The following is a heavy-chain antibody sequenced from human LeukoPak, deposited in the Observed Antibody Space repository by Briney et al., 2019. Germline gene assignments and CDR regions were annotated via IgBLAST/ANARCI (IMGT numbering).Heavy chain of an antibody. CDR3: ARAEPGRPYFDY. Sequence: GGSLRLSCAASGFTFRSYSLNWVRQAPGKGPEWVSSISSSSSYIYYADSVKGRFTISRDNAKNSLYLQMNSLRAEDTAVYYCARAEPGRPYFDYWGQGTLVTVSS. CDR2: ISSSSSYI. V-gene: IGHV3-21*01. CDR1: GFTFRSYS. J-gene: IGHJ4*02.